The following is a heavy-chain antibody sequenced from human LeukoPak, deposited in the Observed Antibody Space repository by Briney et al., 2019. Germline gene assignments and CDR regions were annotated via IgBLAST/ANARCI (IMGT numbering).Heavy chain of an antibody. CDR1: GFTFSSYA. J-gene: IGHJ6*02. CDR3: ARDLYYYDSSGYYYLSYYYYGTDV. V-gene: IGHV3-30-3*01. CDR2: ISYDGSNK. Sequence: PGRSLRLSCAASGFTFSSYAMHWVRQAPGKGLEWVAVISYDGSNKYYADSVKGRFTISRDNSKNTLYLQMNSLRAEDTAVYYCARDLYYYDSSGYYYLSYYYYGTDVWGQGTTVTVSS. D-gene: IGHD3-22*01.